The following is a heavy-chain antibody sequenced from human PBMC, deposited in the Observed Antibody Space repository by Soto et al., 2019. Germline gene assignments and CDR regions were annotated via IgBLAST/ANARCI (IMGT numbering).Heavy chain of an antibody. J-gene: IGHJ4*02. CDR1: GFVFKDSS. CDR3: TRLIRAAQDY. CDR2: IRDRAFSYAT. V-gene: IGHV3-73*01. Sequence: EVLLVESGGGLVQPGGSLKLSCAASGFVFKDSSIHWVRQASGKGLEWVGRIRDRAFSYATAYAASVKGSFTISRDDSTNTAYLQMNSLKTEDTASYYCTRLIRAAQDYWGQGTLVTVSS. D-gene: IGHD3-10*01.